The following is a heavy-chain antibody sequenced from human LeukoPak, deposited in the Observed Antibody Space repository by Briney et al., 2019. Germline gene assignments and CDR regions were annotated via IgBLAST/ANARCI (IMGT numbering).Heavy chain of an antibody. CDR2: ISSSSTTI. J-gene: IGHJ6*02. Sequence: GGSLRLSCVASGFPFSSYWMTWVRQAPGKGLEWVSYISSSSTTIFYADSVKGRFTISRDNAKNSLYLQMNSLRAEDTAVYYCARDRSGNGMDVWGQGTTVTVSS. V-gene: IGHV3-48*01. CDR1: GFPFSSYW. CDR3: ARDRSGNGMDV. D-gene: IGHD3-10*01.